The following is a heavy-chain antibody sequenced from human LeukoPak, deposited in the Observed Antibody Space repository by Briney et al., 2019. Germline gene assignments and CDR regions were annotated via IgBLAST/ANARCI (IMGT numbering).Heavy chain of an antibody. D-gene: IGHD3-22*01. CDR3: ARHPRRWGYDSSGFLDY. CDR2: IYYSGST. J-gene: IGHJ4*02. Sequence: PSEALSLTCTVSGGSISSSSYYWGWIRQPPGKGLEWIGSIYYSGSTYYNPSLKSRVTISVDTSKNQFSLKLSSVTAADTAVYYCARHPRRWGYDSSGFLDYWGQGTLVTVSS. CDR1: GGSISSSSYY. V-gene: IGHV4-39*01.